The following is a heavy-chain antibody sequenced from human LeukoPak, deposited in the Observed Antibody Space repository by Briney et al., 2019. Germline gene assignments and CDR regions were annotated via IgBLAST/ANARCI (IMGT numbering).Heavy chain of an antibody. CDR1: GGSISSSSYY. CDR2: IYYSGST. V-gene: IGHV4-39*01. D-gene: IGHD2-2*01. CDR3: ARGVKWPESPYCSSTSCRYNWFDP. J-gene: IGHJ5*02. Sequence: SETLSLTCTVSGGSISSSSYYWGWIRQPPGKGLEWIGSIYYSGSTYYNPSLKSRVTISVDTSKNQFSLKLSSVTAADTAVYYCARGVKWPESPYCSSTSCRYNWFDPWGQGTLDTVSS.